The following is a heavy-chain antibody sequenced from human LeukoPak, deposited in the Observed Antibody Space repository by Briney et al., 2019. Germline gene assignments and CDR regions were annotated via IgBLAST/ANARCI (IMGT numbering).Heavy chain of an antibody. D-gene: IGHD4-17*01. CDR2: ISSSSSTI. V-gene: IGHV3-48*02. CDR1: GFTFSSYS. Sequence: GGSLRLSCAASGFTFSSYSMNWVRQAPGKGLEWVSYISSSSSTIYYADSVKGRFTISRDSAKNSLYLQMSSLRDEDTAVYSCARDRHGDYASVYWGQGTLVTVSS. CDR3: ARDRHGDYASVY. J-gene: IGHJ4*02.